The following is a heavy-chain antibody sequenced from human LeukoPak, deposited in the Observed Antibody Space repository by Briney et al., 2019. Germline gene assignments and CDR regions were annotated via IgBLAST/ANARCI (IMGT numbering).Heavy chain of an antibody. Sequence: PSETLSLTCTVSGGSISSYYWSWIRQPPGKGLEWIGNIYYSGSTNYNPSLKSRVTISVDTSKNQFSLKLSSVTAADTAVYYCARRSPMVRGRYYYYYYYMDVWGKGTTVTISS. CDR2: IYYSGST. D-gene: IGHD3-10*01. CDR1: GGSISSYY. J-gene: IGHJ6*03. V-gene: IGHV4-59*01. CDR3: ARRSPMVRGRYYYYYYYMDV.